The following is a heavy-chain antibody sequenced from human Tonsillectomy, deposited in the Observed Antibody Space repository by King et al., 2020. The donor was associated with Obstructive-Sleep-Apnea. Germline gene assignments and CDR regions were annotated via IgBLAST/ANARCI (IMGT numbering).Heavy chain of an antibody. Sequence: VQLVESGGGLVQPGGSLRLSWSVSGFTFGNYWMQWVRQAPGKGLVWVSRITSDGSSTTCADSGKGRFSTSRDNAKNTLYLQMNSLRVEDTAVYSCAREGDCSGGSCAYFDYWGQGTLVTVSS. CDR3: AREGDCSGGSCAYFDY. D-gene: IGHD2-15*01. CDR2: ITSDGSST. CDR1: GFTFGNYW. J-gene: IGHJ4*02. V-gene: IGHV3-74*01.